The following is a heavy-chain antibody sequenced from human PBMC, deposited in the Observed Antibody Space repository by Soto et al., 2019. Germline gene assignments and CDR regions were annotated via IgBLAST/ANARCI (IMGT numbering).Heavy chain of an antibody. J-gene: IGHJ4*02. CDR3: ARGVVVVAANYFDY. V-gene: IGHV3-33*01. CDR1: GFTFSSYG. D-gene: IGHD2-15*01. CDR2: IWYDGSNK. Sequence: GSLRLSCAASGFTFSSYGMHWVRQAPGKGLEWVAVIWYDGSNKYYADSVKGRFTISRDNSKNTLYLQMNSLRAEDTAVYYCARGVVVVAANYFDYWGQGTLVTVSS.